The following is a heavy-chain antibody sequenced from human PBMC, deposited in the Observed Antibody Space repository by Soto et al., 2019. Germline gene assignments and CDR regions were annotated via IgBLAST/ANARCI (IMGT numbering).Heavy chain of an antibody. CDR1: GFTFGDYA. D-gene: IGHD6-13*01. Sequence: GGSLRLSCTASGFTFGDYAMSWFRQAPGKGLEWVGFIRSKAYGGTTEYAASVKGRFTISRDDSKSIAYLQMNSLKTEDTAVYYCTRDGGSSSWYEQLAGIYYMDVWGKGTTVTVSS. CDR3: TRDGGSSSWYEQLAGIYYMDV. CDR2: IRSKAYGGTT. J-gene: IGHJ6*03. V-gene: IGHV3-49*03.